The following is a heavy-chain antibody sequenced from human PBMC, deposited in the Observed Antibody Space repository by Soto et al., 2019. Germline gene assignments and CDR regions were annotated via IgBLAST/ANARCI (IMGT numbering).Heavy chain of an antibody. CDR1: GFSFSSYG. CDR3: AKGPIAVAGRGGYLDY. V-gene: IGHV3-30*18. D-gene: IGHD6-19*01. CDR2: TSHDGSNK. J-gene: IGHJ4*02. Sequence: QVQLVDSGGGVVQPGRSLRLSCAASGFSFSSYGMHWVRQAPGKGLEWVAVTSHDGSNKYYADSVKGRFTISRDNSNSMLYLQMHSLQVDDTAVYYCAKGPIAVAGRGGYLDYWGQGTLVTVSS.